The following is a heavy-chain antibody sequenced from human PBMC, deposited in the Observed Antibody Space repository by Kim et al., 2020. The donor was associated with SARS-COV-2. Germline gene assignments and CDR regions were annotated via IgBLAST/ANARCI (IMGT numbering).Heavy chain of an antibody. CDR3: AKAATKISYYGMDV. CDR2: ISGSGGNT. J-gene: IGHJ6*02. V-gene: IGHV3-23*01. CDR1: GFSFSSSA. D-gene: IGHD6-25*01. Sequence: GGSLRLSCAASGFSFSSSAVSWVRQAPGKGLEWLSSISGSGGNTYYADSVKGRFTVSRDNSKDTLFLQMNSLRAEDTAVYYCAKAATKISYYGMDVWGHGTTVTVSS.